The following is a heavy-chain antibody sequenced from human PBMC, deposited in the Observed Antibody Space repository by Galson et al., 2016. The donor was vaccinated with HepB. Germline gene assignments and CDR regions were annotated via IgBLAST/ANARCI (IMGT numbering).Heavy chain of an antibody. J-gene: IGHJ4*02. Sequence: ETLSLTCAVSGGSIRTGDWWSWVRQSPVKGLEWIGEILHLGSANYNPSLKGRVSMSIDKTENQFSLTLNSVTAADTAVYFCARTSTVAAGMLDSWGQGILVTVSS. CDR1: GGSIRTGDW. D-gene: IGHD6-13*01. V-gene: IGHV4-4*01. CDR3: ARTSTVAAGMLDS. CDR2: ILHLGSA.